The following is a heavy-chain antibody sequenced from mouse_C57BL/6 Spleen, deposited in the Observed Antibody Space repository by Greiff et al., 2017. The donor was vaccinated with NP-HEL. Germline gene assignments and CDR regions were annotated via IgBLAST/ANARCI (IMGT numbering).Heavy chain of an antibody. CDR2: IDPETGGT. Sequence: QVQLQQSGAELVRPGASVTLSCKASGYTFTDYEMHWVKQTPVHGLEWIGAIDPETGGTAYNQKFKGKAILTADKSSSTAYMELRSLTSEDSAVYYCTRGNYGSSYDAMDYWGQGTSVTVSS. J-gene: IGHJ4*01. CDR3: TRGNYGSSYDAMDY. D-gene: IGHD1-1*01. CDR1: GYTFTDYE. V-gene: IGHV1-15*01.